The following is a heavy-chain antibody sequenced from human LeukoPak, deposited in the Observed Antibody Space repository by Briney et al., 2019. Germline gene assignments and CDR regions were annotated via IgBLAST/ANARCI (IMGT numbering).Heavy chain of an antibody. D-gene: IGHD6-13*01. Sequence: QTLSLTYAISGDSVSINKAAWNWIRQSPARGVEWLGRTYYRSKWYKEDGVSVQSRITINPDTSKNQFSLQLNSVTPEDTAVYYCARGAPASAGRWFDPWGHGTLVTVSS. CDR3: ARGAPASAGRWFDP. CDR1: GDSVSINKAA. J-gene: IGHJ5*02. V-gene: IGHV6-1*01. CDR2: TYYRSKWYK.